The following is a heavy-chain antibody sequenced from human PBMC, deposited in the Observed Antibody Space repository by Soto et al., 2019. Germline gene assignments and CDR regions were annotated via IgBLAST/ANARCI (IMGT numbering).Heavy chain of an antibody. CDR3: ARETEGPYYGMDV. Sequence: ASVKVSCKASGYTFTSYAMHWVRQAPGQRLEWMGWINAGNGNTKYSQKFQGRVTITRDTSASTAYMELSSLRSEDTAVYYCARETEGPYYGMDVWGQGTTVTVPS. CDR1: GYTFTSYA. CDR2: INAGNGNT. J-gene: IGHJ6*02. V-gene: IGHV1-3*01.